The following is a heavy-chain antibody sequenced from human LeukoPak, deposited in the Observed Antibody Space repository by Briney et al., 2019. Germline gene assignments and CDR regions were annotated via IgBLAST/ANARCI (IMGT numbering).Heavy chain of an antibody. Sequence: GGSLRLSCAASGFTFSDYYMSWIRQAPGKGLEWLSHISSSGTGYYTDSVKGRATISRDNAKNSLYLQMNSLRAEDTAVYYCARPAYCGGNCYYFPDYWGQGTLVTVSS. V-gene: IGHV3-11*04. J-gene: IGHJ4*02. D-gene: IGHD2-21*02. CDR3: ARPAYCGGNCYYFPDY. CDR2: ISSSGTG. CDR1: GFTFSDYY.